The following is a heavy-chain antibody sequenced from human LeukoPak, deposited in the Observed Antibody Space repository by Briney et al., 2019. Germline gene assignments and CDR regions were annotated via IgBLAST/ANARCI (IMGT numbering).Heavy chain of an antibody. J-gene: IGHJ5*02. CDR3: ARLCLWFGELFRGLSSVGFDP. V-gene: IGHV4-34*01. D-gene: IGHD3-10*01. Sequence: PSETLSLTCTVSGGSISSYYWSWIRQPPGKGLEWIGEINHSGSINYNPSLKSRVTISVDTSKNQFSLKLSSVTAADTAVYYCARLCLWFGELFRGLSSVGFDPWGQGTLVTVSS. CDR1: GGSISSYY. CDR2: INHSGSI.